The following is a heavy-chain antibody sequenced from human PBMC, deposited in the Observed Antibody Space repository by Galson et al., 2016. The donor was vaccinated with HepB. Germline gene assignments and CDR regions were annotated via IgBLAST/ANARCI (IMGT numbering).Heavy chain of an antibody. V-gene: IGHV3-74*01. D-gene: IGHD4-23*01. CDR2: INSDGTIS. CDR3: VRNHSVVPTTAYNWFDP. Sequence: SLRLSCAASGFAFSSHWMHWVRQDLGKGLVWVSRINSDGTISNYADSAKGRFTISRDNAKNTLYLQMNSQRAEDTAVYFCVRNHSVVPTTAYNWFDPWGRGTLVTVSS. J-gene: IGHJ5*02. CDR1: GFAFSSHW.